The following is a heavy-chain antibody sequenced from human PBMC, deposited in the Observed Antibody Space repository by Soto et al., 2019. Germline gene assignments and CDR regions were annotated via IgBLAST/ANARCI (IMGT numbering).Heavy chain of an antibody. V-gene: IGHV4-38-2*01. CDR2: VYYSVST. CDR3: VRGSAPQA. J-gene: IGHJ5*02. CDR1: GFTFSSYA. Sequence: SGGSLRLSCAASGFTFSSYAMSWIRQPPGKGLEWIGSVYYSVSTYYNPSLKSRVTISVDTSKNQLSLKLSSVTAADTAVYYCVRGSAPQAWGQGTLVTVSS.